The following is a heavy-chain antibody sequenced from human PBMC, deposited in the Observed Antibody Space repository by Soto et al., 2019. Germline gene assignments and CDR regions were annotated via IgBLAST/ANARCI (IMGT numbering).Heavy chain of an antibody. J-gene: IGHJ4*02. V-gene: IGHV3-23*01. CDR2: ISGSGASI. D-gene: IGHD2-15*01. Sequence: EVQLLESGGNLVQPGGSLRLSCAASGFTSSSYVMSWVRQAPGKGLEWVSTISGSGASIYDADSVKGRFTISRDNSKNTVYLQMNSLRAEDTALYYCAKDGLGSCTGGTCYGSDYWGQGTLVTVSS. CDR1: GFTSSSYV. CDR3: AKDGLGSCTGGTCYGSDY.